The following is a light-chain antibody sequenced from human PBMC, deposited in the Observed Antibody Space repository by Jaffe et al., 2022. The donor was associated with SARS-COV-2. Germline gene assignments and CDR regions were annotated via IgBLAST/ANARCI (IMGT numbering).Light chain of an antibody. CDR1: QSVNSN. CDR2: GAS. Sequence: EVVMTQSPATLSVSPGERATLSCRASQSVNSNLAWYQQKPGEAPRLLIYGASTRATDIPARFTGSGSGTEFTLTISSLQSEDLAVYYCQQYNNWATFGQGTKVEIK. J-gene: IGKJ1*01. CDR3: QQYNNWAT. V-gene: IGKV3-15*01.